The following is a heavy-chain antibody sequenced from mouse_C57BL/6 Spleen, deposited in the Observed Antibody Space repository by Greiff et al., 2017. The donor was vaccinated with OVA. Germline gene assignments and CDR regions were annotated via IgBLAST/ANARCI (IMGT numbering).Heavy chain of an antibody. CDR3: AKAYYGNDFDY. CDR2: ISDGGSYT. J-gene: IGHJ2*01. CDR1: GFTFSSYA. D-gene: IGHD1-1*01. V-gene: IGHV5-4*01. Sequence: EVQLVESGGGLVKPGGSLKLSCAASGFTFSSYAMSWVRQTPEKRLEWVATISDGGSYTYYPDNVKGRFTISRDNAKNNLYLQMSHLKSEDAAMYYCAKAYYGNDFDYWGQGTTLTVSS.